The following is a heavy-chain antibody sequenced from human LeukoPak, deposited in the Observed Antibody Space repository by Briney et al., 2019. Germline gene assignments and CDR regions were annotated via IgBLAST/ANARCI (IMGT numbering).Heavy chain of an antibody. CDR3: ARASIPVRGVMDNWFDP. CDR1: GYSISSGYY. Sequence: SETLSLTCTVSGYSISSGYYWGWIRQPPGRGLEWIGSIYHSGRTFYNPSLKSRVTISVDTSKNQFSLKLSSVTAADTAVYYCARASIPVRGVMDNWFDPWGQGTLVTVSS. CDR2: IYHSGRT. V-gene: IGHV4-38-2*02. J-gene: IGHJ5*02. D-gene: IGHD3-10*01.